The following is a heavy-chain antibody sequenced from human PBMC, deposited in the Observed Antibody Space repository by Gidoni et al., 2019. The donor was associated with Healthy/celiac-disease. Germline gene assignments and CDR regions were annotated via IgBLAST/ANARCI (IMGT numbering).Heavy chain of an antibody. CDR1: GFSLSNARMG. V-gene: IGHV2-26*01. CDR2: IFSNDEK. D-gene: IGHD2-2*01. Sequence: QVTLKESGPVLVKPTETLTLTCTVSGFSLSNARMGVSWIRQPPGKALEWLAHIFSNDEKSYSTSLKSRLTISKDTSKSQVVLTMTNMDPVDTATYYCARILPGIVVVPAAPPRRYYYYYMDVWGKGTTVTVSS. J-gene: IGHJ6*03. CDR3: ARILPGIVVVPAAPPRRYYYYYMDV.